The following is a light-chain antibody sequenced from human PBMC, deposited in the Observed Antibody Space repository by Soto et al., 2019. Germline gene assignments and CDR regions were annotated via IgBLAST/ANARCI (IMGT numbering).Light chain of an antibody. Sequence: QSALTQPPSASGSPGQSVAICCTGTSSDVGGYNYVSWYQQHPGKAPKRMIYEGSKRPSGVSNRFSGSKSGNTASLTISGLQAEDEADFYCCSYAGYLVFGGGTKLTVL. J-gene: IGLJ2*01. CDR2: EGS. CDR1: SSDVGGYNY. CDR3: CSYAGYLV. V-gene: IGLV2-8*01.